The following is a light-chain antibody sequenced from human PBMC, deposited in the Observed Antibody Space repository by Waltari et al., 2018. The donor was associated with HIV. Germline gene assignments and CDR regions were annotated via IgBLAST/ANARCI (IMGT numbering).Light chain of an antibody. CDR3: QAWDSTTAAV. Sequence: SYELTQPPSVSVSPGQTASITCSGAKLGDKYASWYQQKPAQSPVLVIYQDSKRPSGIRERFYGTNSGNTATLTIGGTQAMDEADYYCQAWDSTTAAVFGTGTKVTVL. CDR2: QDS. V-gene: IGLV3-1*01. J-gene: IGLJ1*01. CDR1: KLGDKY.